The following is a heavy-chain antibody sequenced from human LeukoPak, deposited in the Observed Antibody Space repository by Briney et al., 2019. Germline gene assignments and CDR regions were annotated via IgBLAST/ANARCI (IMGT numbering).Heavy chain of an antibody. CDR1: GFTFSSYG. CDR3: AKGAGSSGWYPTDY. V-gene: IGHV3-23*01. Sequence: PGGSLRLSCAASGFTFSSYGMSWVRQAPGKGLEWVSAISGSGGSTYYADSVKGRFTISRDNSKNTLYLQMNSLRAEDTAVYYCAKGAGSSGWYPTDYWGQGTLVTVSS. D-gene: IGHD6-19*01. CDR2: ISGSGGST. J-gene: IGHJ4*02.